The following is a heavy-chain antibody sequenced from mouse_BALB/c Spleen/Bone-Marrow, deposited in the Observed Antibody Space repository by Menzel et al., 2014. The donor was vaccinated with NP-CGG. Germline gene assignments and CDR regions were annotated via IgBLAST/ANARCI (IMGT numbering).Heavy chain of an antibody. CDR3: ARPDYYGYLNY. V-gene: IGHV4-1*02. J-gene: IGHJ2*01. CDR2: INPDSRTI. Sequence: DVKLVESGGGLVQPGGSLKLSCAASGFDFSRYWMSWVRRAPGKGLEWIGEINPDSRTINYSPSLKDKFIISRDNAKNTPYLRLNKVRSEDTALYYRARPDYYGYLNYWGQGTTLTVSS. D-gene: IGHD1-1*01. CDR1: GFDFSRYW.